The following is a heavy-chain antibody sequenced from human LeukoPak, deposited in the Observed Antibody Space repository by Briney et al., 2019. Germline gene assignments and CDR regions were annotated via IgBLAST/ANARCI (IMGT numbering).Heavy chain of an antibody. CDR1: GFTFSSYA. CDR2: ISGSGGST. D-gene: IGHD6-25*01. V-gene: IGHV3-23*01. J-gene: IGHJ4*02. Sequence: PGGSLRLSCAASGFTFSSYAVSWVRQAPGKGLEWVSAISGSGGSTYYADSVKGRFTISRDNSKNTLYLQMNSLRDEDTAVYYCVRGSSGLDYWGQGTLVTVSS. CDR3: VRGSSGLDY.